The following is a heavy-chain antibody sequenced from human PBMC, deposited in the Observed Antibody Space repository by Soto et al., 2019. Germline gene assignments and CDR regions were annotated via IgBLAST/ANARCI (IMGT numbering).Heavy chain of an antibody. CDR2: IKSKTDGGTP. V-gene: IGHV3-15*01. D-gene: IGHD3-22*01. CDR3: STSAKYYDNRGYRGYVDV. Sequence: EVQVVESGGGLVKPGGSLRLSCAASGFTFSNAWMSWVRQAPGKGLEWVARIKSKTDGGTPDYAAPVKGRFIISRDDSKPTLYLQVNSLKTEDRAVYYFSTSAKYYDNRGYRGYVDVWGRGTLVAVSS. J-gene: IGHJ2*01. CDR1: GFTFSNAW.